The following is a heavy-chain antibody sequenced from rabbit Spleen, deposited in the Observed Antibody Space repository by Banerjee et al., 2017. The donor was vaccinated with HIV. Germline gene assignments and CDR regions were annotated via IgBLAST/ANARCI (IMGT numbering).Heavy chain of an antibody. J-gene: IGHJ4*01. CDR2: IDTSSVNT. V-gene: IGHV1S40*01. D-gene: IGHD1-1*01. Sequence: QSLEESGGDLVKPGASLTLTCTASGVSFSSSYYMCWVRQAPGKGLELIACIDTSSVNTADATWAKGRFTISKTSSTTVTLQMTSLTAADTASYFCARSISGVYGYFNLWGPGTLVTVS. CDR3: ARSISGVYGYFNL. CDR1: GVSFSSSYY.